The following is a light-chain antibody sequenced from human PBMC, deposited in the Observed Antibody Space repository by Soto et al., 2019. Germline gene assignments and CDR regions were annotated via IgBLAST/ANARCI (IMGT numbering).Light chain of an antibody. J-gene: IGLJ1*01. V-gene: IGLV2-14*02. Sequence: QSVLPQPASVSGSPGQSITISCTGTSSDVGSYNLVSWYQQHPGKAPKLMIYEVSNRPSRVSNRFYGSKSGNTASLTISGPQAEDEADYCCSSYTSSSPRVFGTGTKLTV. CDR1: SSDVGSYNL. CDR3: SSYTSSSPRV. CDR2: EVS.